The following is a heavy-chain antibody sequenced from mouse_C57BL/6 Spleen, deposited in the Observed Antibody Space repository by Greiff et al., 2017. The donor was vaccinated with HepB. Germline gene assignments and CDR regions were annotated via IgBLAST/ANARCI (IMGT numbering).Heavy chain of an antibody. CDR1: GFTFSSYA. D-gene: IGHD2-5*01. J-gene: IGHJ2*01. CDR3: ARGAYYSNYVDY. V-gene: IGHV5-4*03. CDR2: ISDGGSYT. Sequence: EVKLIESGGGLVKPGGSLKLSCAASGFTFSSYAMSWVRQTPEKRLEWVATISDGGSYTYYPDNVKGRFTISRDNAKNNLYLQMSHLKSEDTAMYYCARGAYYSNYVDYWGQGTTLTVSS.